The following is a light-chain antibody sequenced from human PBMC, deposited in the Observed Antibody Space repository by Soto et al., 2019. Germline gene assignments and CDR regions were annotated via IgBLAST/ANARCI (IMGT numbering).Light chain of an antibody. CDR3: SSYTDSATLYV. CDR1: SSDVGGHDY. Sequence: QSALTQPASVSGSPGQSITISCNGTSSDVGGHDYVSWYQQHPGKAPKLMIFAGSHRPSGVPYRLSASKSGNTASLTISGLQAEDEANYFCSSYTDSATLYVFGSGSKLTVL. J-gene: IGLJ1*01. V-gene: IGLV2-14*01. CDR2: AGS.